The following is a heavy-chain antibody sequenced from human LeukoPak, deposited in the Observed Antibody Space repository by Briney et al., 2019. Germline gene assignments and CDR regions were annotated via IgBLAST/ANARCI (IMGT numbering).Heavy chain of an antibody. D-gene: IGHD3-10*01. V-gene: IGHV1-8*01. CDR3: AREQITMVRGVIITTYYYYGMDV. J-gene: IGHJ6*02. CDR2: MNPNSGNT. CDR1: GYTFTSYD. Sequence: ASVKVSCKASGYTFTSYDINWVRQATGQGLEWMGWMNPNSGNTGYAQKFQGRVTMTRNTSISTAHMELSSLRSEDTAVYYCAREQITMVRGVIITTYYYYGMDVWGQGTTVTVSS.